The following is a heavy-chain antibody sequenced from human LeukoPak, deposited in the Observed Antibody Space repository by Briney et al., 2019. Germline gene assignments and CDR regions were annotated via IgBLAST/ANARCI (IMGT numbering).Heavy chain of an antibody. CDR1: GYTFTSYG. CDR3: ARAHLYSSSWYVDY. Sequence: ASVKVSCKASGYTFTSYGISWVRQAPGQGLEWMGWISAYNGNTNYAQKLQGRVTMTTDTSTSTAYMELRSLRSDDTAVYYCARAHLYSSSWYVDYWGQGTLVTVSS. D-gene: IGHD6-13*01. CDR2: ISAYNGNT. V-gene: IGHV1-18*01. J-gene: IGHJ4*02.